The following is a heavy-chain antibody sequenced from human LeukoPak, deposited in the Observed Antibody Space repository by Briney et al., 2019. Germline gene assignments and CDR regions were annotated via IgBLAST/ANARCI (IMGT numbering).Heavy chain of an antibody. CDR3: ARDGKSLGAAAGDY. Sequence: GGSLRLSCAASGFTFSSYSMNWVRQAPGKGLEWVSYISSSSSTIYYADSVKGRFTISRDNAKNSLYLQMNSLRAEDTAVYYCARDGKSLGAAAGDYWGQGTLVTVST. CDR1: GFTFSSYS. D-gene: IGHD6-13*01. CDR2: ISSSSSTI. J-gene: IGHJ4*02. V-gene: IGHV3-48*04.